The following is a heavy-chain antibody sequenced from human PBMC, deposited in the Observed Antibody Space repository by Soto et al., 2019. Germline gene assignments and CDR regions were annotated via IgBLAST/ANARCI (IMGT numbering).Heavy chain of an antibody. D-gene: IGHD5-12*01. J-gene: IGHJ4*02. Sequence: GGSLRLSCAASGFTFTNYEMNWVRQAPGKGLEWISYISSSGKTISYADSVKGRFTISRDNAKNSLYLQVNSLRAEDTAVYYCARDPEKYSGSDLGIDYWGQGTLVTVSS. CDR1: GFTFTNYE. CDR3: ARDPEKYSGSDLGIDY. CDR2: ISSSGKTI. V-gene: IGHV3-48*03.